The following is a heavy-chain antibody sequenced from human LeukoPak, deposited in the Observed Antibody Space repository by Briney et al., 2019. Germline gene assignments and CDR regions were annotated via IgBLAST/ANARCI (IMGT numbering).Heavy chain of an antibody. J-gene: IGHJ4*02. D-gene: IGHD5-12*01. CDR3: AKLQGYESDY. V-gene: IGHV3-21*04. Sequence: PGGSLRLSCAASGFTFSSYSMNWVRQAPGKGLEWVSSISSSSSYIYYADSVKGRFTISRDNSKNTLYLQMNSLRAEDTAVYYCAKLQGYESDYWGQGTLVTVSS. CDR2: ISSSSSYI. CDR1: GFTFSSYS.